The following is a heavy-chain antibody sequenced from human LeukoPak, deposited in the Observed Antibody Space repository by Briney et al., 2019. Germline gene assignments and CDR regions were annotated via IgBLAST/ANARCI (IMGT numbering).Heavy chain of an antibody. Sequence: SVRVSCKASGGTFSSYAISWVRQAPGQGLEWMGRIIPIFGTANYAQKFQGRVTITTDESTSTAYMELSSLRSEDTAVYYCARGLWEQLGPWFDPWGQGTLVTVSS. CDR1: GGTFSSYA. D-gene: IGHD6-13*01. V-gene: IGHV1-69*05. CDR3: ARGLWEQLGPWFDP. J-gene: IGHJ5*02. CDR2: IIPIFGTA.